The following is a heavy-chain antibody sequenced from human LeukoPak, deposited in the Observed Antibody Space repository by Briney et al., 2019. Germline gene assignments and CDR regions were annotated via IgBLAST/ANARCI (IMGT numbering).Heavy chain of an antibody. J-gene: IGHJ6*02. CDR2: ISYDGSNK. CDR1: GFTFSSYA. D-gene: IGHD6-13*01. Sequence: GGSLRLSCAASGFTFSSYAMHWVRQAPGKGLEWVAVISYDGSNKYYADSVKGRFTISRDNSKNTLYLQMNSLRAEDTAVYYCARDGQQQLVRGFYCYGMDVWGQGTTVTVSS. V-gene: IGHV3-30-3*01. CDR3: ARDGQQQLVRGFYCYGMDV.